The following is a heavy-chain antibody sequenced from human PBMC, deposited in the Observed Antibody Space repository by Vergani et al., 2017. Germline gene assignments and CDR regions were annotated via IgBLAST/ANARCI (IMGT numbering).Heavy chain of an antibody. D-gene: IGHD3-9*01. CDR1: GGTFSSYT. CDR3: ARSGLDILTGSDAFDI. CDR2: IIPILGIA. J-gene: IGHJ3*02. Sequence: QVQLVQSGAEVKKPGSSVKVSCKASGGTFSSYTISWVRQAPGQGLEWMGRIIPILGIANYAQKFQGRVTITAEQSTSTAYMELSSLRSEDTAVYYCARSGLDILTGSDAFDIWGQGTMVTVSS. V-gene: IGHV1-69*02.